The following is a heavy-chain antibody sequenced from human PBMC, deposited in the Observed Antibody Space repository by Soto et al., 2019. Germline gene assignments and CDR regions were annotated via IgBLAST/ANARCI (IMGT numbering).Heavy chain of an antibody. CDR2: INHSGST. J-gene: IGHJ4*02. CDR1: GGSFSGYY. CDR3: ARRTVTPFDY. D-gene: IGHD4-17*01. V-gene: IGHV4-34*01. Sequence: QVQLQQWGAGLLKPSETLSLTCAVYGGSFSGYYWSWIRQPPGKGLEWIGEINHSGSTNYSPSLKSRVTISVDTSKNQFSLKLSSVTAADTAVYYCARRTVTPFDYWGQGTLVTVSS.